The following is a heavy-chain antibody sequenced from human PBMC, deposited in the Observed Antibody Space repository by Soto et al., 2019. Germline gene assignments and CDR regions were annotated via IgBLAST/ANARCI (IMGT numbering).Heavy chain of an antibody. CDR3: ARGIGYSSWLYYYYMDV. CDR2: IKQDGSEK. J-gene: IGHJ6*03. D-gene: IGHD2-15*01. V-gene: IGHV3-7*01. Sequence: EVQLVESGGGLVQPGGSLRLSCAASGFTFSSYWMSWVRQAPGKGLEWVANIKQDGSEKYCVDSVKGRFTISRDNAKNSLYLQMNSLRAEDTAVYYCARGIGYSSWLYYYYMDVWGKGTTVTVSS. CDR1: GFTFSSYW.